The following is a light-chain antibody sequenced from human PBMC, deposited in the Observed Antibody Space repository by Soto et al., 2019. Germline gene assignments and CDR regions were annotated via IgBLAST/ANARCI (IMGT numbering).Light chain of an antibody. J-gene: IGLJ2*01. CDR2: SND. Sequence: QPVLTQPPSASATPGQRVTISCSGSSSNIGSYTVNWYQQLPGTAPKLLIYSNDQRPSGVPDRFSGSKSGTSASLAISGLQAEDEADYYCAAWDDSLNGVVFGGGTKLTVL. CDR1: SSNIGSYT. V-gene: IGLV1-44*01. CDR3: AAWDDSLNGVV.